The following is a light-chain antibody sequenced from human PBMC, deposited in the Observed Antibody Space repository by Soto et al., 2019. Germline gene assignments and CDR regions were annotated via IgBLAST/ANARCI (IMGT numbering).Light chain of an antibody. J-gene: IGLJ3*02. CDR2: DRS. Sequence: QSVLTQPPSVSAAPGQRVSISCSGTRSNIGNNYVSWYQQFPGRAPQLLIYDRSKRPSGIPDRFSASKFGTSATLGITGLQTADEADYYCAAWDSSLSGWVFGGGTKLTVL. V-gene: IGLV1-51*01. CDR3: AAWDSSLSGWV. CDR1: RSNIGNNY.